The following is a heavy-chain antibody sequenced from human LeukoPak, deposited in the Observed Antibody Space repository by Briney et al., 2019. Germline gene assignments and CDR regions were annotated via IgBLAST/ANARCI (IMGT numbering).Heavy chain of an antibody. CDR2: ISAYNGNT. Sequence: GASVKVSCKASGYTFTSYGISWVRQAPGQGLEWMGWISAYNGNTNYAQKLQGRVTMTTDTSTSTAYMELRSLRSDDTAVYYCARAGYYYGPGSSQYWGQGTLVTVSS. CDR3: ARAGYYYGPGSSQY. D-gene: IGHD3-10*01. J-gene: IGHJ4*02. V-gene: IGHV1-18*01. CDR1: GYTFTSYG.